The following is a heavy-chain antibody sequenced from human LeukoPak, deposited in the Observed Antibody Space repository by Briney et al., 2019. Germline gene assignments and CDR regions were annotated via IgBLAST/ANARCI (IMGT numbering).Heavy chain of an antibody. D-gene: IGHD6-13*01. J-gene: IGHJ4*02. CDR2: VYSGGNT. Sequence: VAVVYSGGNTYYADSVKGRFTVSRDNSKSTLYLKMNSLRAEDTSVYYCATERIATAGSIYWGQGTLVTVSS. CDR3: ATERIATAGSIY. V-gene: IGHV3-53*05.